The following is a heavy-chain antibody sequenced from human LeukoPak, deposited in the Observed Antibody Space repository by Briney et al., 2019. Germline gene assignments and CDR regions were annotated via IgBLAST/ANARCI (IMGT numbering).Heavy chain of an antibody. D-gene: IGHD4-11*01. CDR1: GFPFGNEA. V-gene: IGHV3-23*01. J-gene: IGHJ4*02. CDR3: AKVRSGSSNWALRIFDN. CDR2: ISPGGGTT. Sequence: GGSLRLSCAASGFPFGNEAMSWVRQSPERGLEWVSSISPGGGTTYYADSVKGRFTISRNNSKNTLYVQMNSLRAEDTAVYYCAKVRSGSSNWALRIFDNWGQGTLVSVSS.